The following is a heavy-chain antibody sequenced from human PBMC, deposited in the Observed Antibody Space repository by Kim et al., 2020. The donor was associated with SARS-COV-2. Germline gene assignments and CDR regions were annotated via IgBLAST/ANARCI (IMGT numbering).Heavy chain of an antibody. CDR2: INPSGGST. D-gene: IGHD3-16*01. CDR3: ARDWDGGTPDY. J-gene: IGHJ4*02. Sequence: ASVKVSCKASGYTFTSYYMHWVRQAPGQGLEWMGIINPSGGSTSYAQKFQGRVTMTRDTSTSTGYMELSSLKSEDTAVYYCARDWDGGTPDYWGQGTLVTVSS. CDR1: GYTFTSYY. V-gene: IGHV1-46*01.